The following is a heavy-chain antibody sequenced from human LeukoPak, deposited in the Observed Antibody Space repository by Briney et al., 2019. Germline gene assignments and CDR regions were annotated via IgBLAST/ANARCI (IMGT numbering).Heavy chain of an antibody. J-gene: IGHJ4*02. Sequence: GGSLRLSCAASGFTFSSYGMHWVRQAPGKGLEWVAFIRYDGSNKYYADSVRGRFTISRDNSKNTLYLQMNSLRAEDTAVYYCAKDLKSPRYSGSYLTKTAVNFDYWGQGTLVTVSS. V-gene: IGHV3-30*02. CDR1: GFTFSSYG. D-gene: IGHD1-26*01. CDR3: AKDLKSPRYSGSYLTKTAVNFDY. CDR2: IRYDGSNK.